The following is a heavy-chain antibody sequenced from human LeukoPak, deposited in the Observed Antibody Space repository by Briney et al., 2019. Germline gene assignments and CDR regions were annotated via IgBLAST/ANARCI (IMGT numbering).Heavy chain of an antibody. CDR2: ISSSGSTI. V-gene: IGHV3-11*04. CDR3: ARPLMYYYGSETYFWFDP. Sequence: MPGGSLRLSCAASGFTFSDYYMSWIRQAPGKGLDCVSYISSSGSTIYYADSVKGRFTISRDNAQNSLSLQMNSLRAEDTAVYYCARPLMYYYGSETYFWFDPWGQGTLVTVSS. D-gene: IGHD3-10*01. CDR1: GFTFSDYY. J-gene: IGHJ5*02.